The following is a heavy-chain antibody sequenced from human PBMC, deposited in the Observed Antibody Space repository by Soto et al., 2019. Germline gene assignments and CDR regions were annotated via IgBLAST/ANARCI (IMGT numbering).Heavy chain of an antibody. D-gene: IGHD3-10*01. CDR1: GGSISGYY. Sequence: SETLSLTCTVSGGSISGYYWSWIRQPPGKGLEWIGYMYNTGSTVYNPSFKSRVTISVDTSRNQLLLQLNSVTAADTAVYYCARESTGSHKNNWFDPWGQGTPGTVSS. V-gene: IGHV4-59*01. CDR2: MYNTGST. CDR3: ARESTGSHKNNWFDP. J-gene: IGHJ5*02.